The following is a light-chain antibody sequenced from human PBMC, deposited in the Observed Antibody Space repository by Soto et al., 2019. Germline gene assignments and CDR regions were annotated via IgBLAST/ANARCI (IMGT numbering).Light chain of an antibody. J-gene: IGKJ2*01. CDR2: DAS. CDR3: QQYARWPRT. Sequence: ETVMTQSPATLSVSPGDRVTLSCRASQSIGTNLLWLQQSPGQPPRLLISDASDRVAGVPDRFSGSGSGTDFTHTISGLQSEDCAVYYCQQYARWPRTFGQGTKLEIK. CDR1: QSIGTN. V-gene: IGKV3-15*01.